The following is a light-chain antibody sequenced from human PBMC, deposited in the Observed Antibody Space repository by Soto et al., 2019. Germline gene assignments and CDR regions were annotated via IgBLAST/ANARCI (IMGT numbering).Light chain of an antibody. CDR1: SSDVGGYNY. J-gene: IGLJ3*02. V-gene: IGLV2-14*01. CDR3: SSYTSGSTGV. Sequence: QSVVTQPASVSGSPGQSITISCTGTSSDVGGYNYVSWYQQHPGKAPKLMIYDVTNRPSGVSNRFSGSKSGTTASLTISGLQAEDEADYYCSSYTSGSTGVFGGGTKLTVL. CDR2: DVT.